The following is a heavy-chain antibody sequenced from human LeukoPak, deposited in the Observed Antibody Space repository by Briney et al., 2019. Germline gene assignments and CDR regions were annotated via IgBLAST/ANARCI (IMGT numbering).Heavy chain of an antibody. V-gene: IGHV4-34*01. CDR2: INHSGST. J-gene: IGHJ4*02. CDR3: ARRTPYGELDY. CDR1: GGSFSGYY. Sequence: SSETLSLTCAVYGGSFSGYYWSWIRQPPGKGLEWIGEINHSGSTNYNPSLKSRVTISVDTSKNQFSLKLSSVTAADTAVYYCARRTPYGELDYWGQGTLVTVSS. D-gene: IGHD4-17*01.